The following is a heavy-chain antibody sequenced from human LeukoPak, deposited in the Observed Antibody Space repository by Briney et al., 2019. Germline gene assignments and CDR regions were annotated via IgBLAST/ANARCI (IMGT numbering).Heavy chain of an antibody. Sequence: ASVKVSCKASGYTFTSNSMHWVRQAPGQGLEWMGMINPSAGSATYAQKFQGRLTMTKDTSTTTVYMELSSLRSEDTALYYCARRAMGACDIWGQGTVVTVSS. J-gene: IGHJ3*02. CDR1: GYTFTSNS. CDR3: ARRAMGACDI. V-gene: IGHV1-46*01. CDR2: INPSAGSA. D-gene: IGHD5-18*01.